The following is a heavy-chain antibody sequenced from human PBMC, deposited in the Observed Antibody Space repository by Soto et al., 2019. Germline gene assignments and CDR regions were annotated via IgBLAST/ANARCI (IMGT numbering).Heavy chain of an antibody. CDR3: AKDWGHRFPSGSSYFDS. V-gene: IGHV3-30*18. Sequence: PGGSLRLSCAASGFTFSNYGMHWVRQAPGKGLEWGAVITHDGSNEYYADSVKGRFTISRDNSKNMMSLQMSSLRAEDTAVYYCAKDWGHRFPSGSSYFDSWGQGTRVTVSS. J-gene: IGHJ4*02. D-gene: IGHD3-10*01. CDR1: GFTFSNYG. CDR2: ITHDGSNE.